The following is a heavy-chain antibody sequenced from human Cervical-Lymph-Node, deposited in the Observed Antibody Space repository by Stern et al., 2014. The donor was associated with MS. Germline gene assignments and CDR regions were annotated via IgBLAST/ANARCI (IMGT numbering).Heavy chain of an antibody. J-gene: IGHJ1*01. Sequence: EVQLGESGAEVKKPGESLRISCKGSGYTFTSNLINWVRQMPGKGLEWMGHIDPSDASTNYRPSFQGHVTISADKSVSPVSLQCSSRKPSDTAIYFCARQETTFSETSATDSEYFQHWGQGTLVTVSS. D-gene: IGHD6-13*01. CDR3: ARQETTFSETSATDSEYFQH. V-gene: IGHV5-10-1*01. CDR2: IDPSDAST. CDR1: GYTFTSNL.